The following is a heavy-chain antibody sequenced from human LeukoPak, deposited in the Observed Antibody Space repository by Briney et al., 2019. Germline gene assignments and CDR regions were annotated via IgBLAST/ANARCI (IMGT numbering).Heavy chain of an antibody. Sequence: PGGSLRLSCVASGFTFSDRYMTWVRQAPGKGVEWVARISDDSTYTNYADSVKGRFSISRDNAKKSLYLQMDSLRAEDTAVYYCARDMTALDYWGPGTLVTVSS. V-gene: IGHV3-11*06. CDR3: ARDMTALDY. J-gene: IGHJ4*02. CDR1: GFTFSDRY. CDR2: ISDDSTYT. D-gene: IGHD2-21*02.